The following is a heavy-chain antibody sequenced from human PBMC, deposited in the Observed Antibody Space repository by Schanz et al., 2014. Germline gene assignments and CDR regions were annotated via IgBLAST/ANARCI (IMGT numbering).Heavy chain of an antibody. Sequence: QVQLQQWGAGLLKPSETLSLSCTVHGGYFSGYYWSWIRQTPGRGLEWIGEINFTGTINDNPSFQGRISMSVAPSKKQCSLRMSQVTAADTAVYYCARVPPPFWYFDLWGRGALVTVSS. CDR1: GGYFSGYY. V-gene: IGHV4-34*01. CDR3: ARVPPPFWYFDL. J-gene: IGHJ2*01. CDR2: INFTGTI.